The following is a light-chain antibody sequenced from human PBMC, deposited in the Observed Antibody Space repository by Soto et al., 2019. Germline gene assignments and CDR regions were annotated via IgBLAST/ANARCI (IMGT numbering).Light chain of an antibody. CDR1: QSVSNNY. CDR3: QQYASSPVT. Sequence: VLTQSPGTLSLSPGDRASLSCRASQSVSNNYLAWHQQRPGQAPRLLIFGASNRATGVPDRFTGSASGTDFTLTISRLQPEDFALYFCQQYASSPVTFGGGTKVDIK. CDR2: GAS. V-gene: IGKV3-20*01. J-gene: IGKJ4*01.